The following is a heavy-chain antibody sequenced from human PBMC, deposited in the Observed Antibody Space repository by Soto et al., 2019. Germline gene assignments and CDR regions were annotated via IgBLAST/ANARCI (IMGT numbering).Heavy chain of an antibody. CDR3: AKDAPGSGWLSDY. V-gene: IGHV3-23*01. CDR1: GFTFRIYA. CDR2: ITGNGGT. D-gene: IGHD3-22*01. J-gene: IGHJ4*02. Sequence: TGGSLRLSCAASGFTFRIYAMIWVRQAPGKGLEWVSTITGNGGTSYADFVRGRFTISRDNSKNTLYLQMNSLRAEDTAVYYCAKDAPGSGWLSDYWGQGTLVTVSS.